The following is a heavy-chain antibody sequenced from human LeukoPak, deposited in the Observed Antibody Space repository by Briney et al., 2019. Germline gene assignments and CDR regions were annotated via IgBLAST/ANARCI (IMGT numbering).Heavy chain of an antibody. J-gene: IGHJ4*02. CDR2: IYHSGST. CDR3: ARLRNDSWSGYEYYFDY. V-gene: IGHV4-30-2*01. CDR1: GGSISSGGYS. Sequence: PSETLSLTCAVSGGSISSGGYSWSWIRQPPGKGLEWIGYIYHSGSTYYNPSLKSRVTISVDRSKNQFSLKLSSVTAADTAVYYCARLRNDSWSGYEYYFDYWGQGTLVTVSS. D-gene: IGHD3-3*01.